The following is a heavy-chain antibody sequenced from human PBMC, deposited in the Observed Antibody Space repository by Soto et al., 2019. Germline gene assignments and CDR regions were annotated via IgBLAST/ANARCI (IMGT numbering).Heavy chain of an antibody. CDR1: GGSFSGYY. Sequence: QVQLQQWGAGLLKPSETLSLTCAVYGGSFSGYYWSWIRQPPGKGLEWIGEINHSGSTNYNPSLKSRVTISVDTSKNQFSLKLSSVTAADTAVYYCARGIGGGVYYYYGMDVWGQGTTVTVSS. CDR2: INHSGST. J-gene: IGHJ6*02. D-gene: IGHD2-8*02. CDR3: ARGIGGGVYYYYGMDV. V-gene: IGHV4-34*01.